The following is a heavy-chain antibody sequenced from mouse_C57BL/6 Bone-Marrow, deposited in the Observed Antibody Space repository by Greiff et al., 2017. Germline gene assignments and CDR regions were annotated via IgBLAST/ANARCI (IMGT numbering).Heavy chain of an antibody. Sequence: EVQLVESGGDLVKPGGSLKLSCAASGFTFSSYGLSWVRQTPDKRLEWVATISSGGSYTYYPDSVKGRFTISRENAKNTLYLQMSSLKSEDTAMYYWARRSGAMDYWGQGTSVTVSS. D-gene: IGHD3-2*02. CDR1: GFTFSSYG. CDR2: ISSGGSYT. V-gene: IGHV5-6*01. J-gene: IGHJ4*01. CDR3: ARRSGAMDY.